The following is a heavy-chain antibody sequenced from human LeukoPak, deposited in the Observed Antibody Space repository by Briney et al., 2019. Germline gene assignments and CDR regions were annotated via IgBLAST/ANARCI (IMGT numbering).Heavy chain of an antibody. CDR2: IKPDGTTK. CDR3: ARSIPYGTTWYGRSDY. D-gene: IGHD6-13*01. V-gene: IGHV3-7*03. Sequence: GGSLRLSCAASGFTFSVYYMSWTRQAPGKGLEWVANIKPDGTTKFYVDSVKGRFTISRDNALNSLYLQMNSLRAEDTAIYYCARSIPYGTTWYGRSDYWGQGTLVTVSS. CDR1: GFTFSVYY. J-gene: IGHJ4*02.